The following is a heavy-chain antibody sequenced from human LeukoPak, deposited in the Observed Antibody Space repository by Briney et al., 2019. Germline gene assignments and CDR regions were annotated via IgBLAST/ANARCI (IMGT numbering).Heavy chain of an antibody. Sequence: ASVKVSCKASGYTFTSYDINWVRQATGQGLEWMGWMNSNSGNTGYAQKFQDRVTMTRNTSISTAYMELSSLRSEDTAVYYCARGQDCSGGSCYSSIDYWGQGTLVTVSS. V-gene: IGHV1-8*01. J-gene: IGHJ4*02. D-gene: IGHD2-15*01. CDR1: GYTFTSYD. CDR3: ARGQDCSGGSCYSSIDY. CDR2: MNSNSGNT.